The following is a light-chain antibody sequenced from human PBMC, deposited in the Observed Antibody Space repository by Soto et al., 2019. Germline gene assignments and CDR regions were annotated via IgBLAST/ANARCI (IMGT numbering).Light chain of an antibody. J-gene: IGKJ1*01. V-gene: IGKV3-20*01. CDR1: QSVSSSY. Sequence: EIVLTQSPGTLSLSPGERATLSCRASQSVSSSYLAWYQQKPGQAPRLLIYGASSRATGIPDRFSGSGSGTDFTLTISSLDPEDVAVYYCQQCGSSPVTFGQGTKVDIK. CDR2: GAS. CDR3: QQCGSSPVT.